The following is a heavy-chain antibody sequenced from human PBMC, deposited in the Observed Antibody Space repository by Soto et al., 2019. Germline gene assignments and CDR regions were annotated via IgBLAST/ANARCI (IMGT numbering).Heavy chain of an antibody. CDR3: TSKSLDAFDI. V-gene: IGHV3-49*04. Sequence: GGSLRLSCTASGFTFGDYAMSWVRQAPGKGLEWVGFIRSKAYGGTTEYAASVKGRFTISRDDSKSIAYLQMNRLKTEDAAVYYCTSKSLDAFDIWGQGTMVTVSS. J-gene: IGHJ3*02. CDR1: GFTFGDYA. CDR2: IRSKAYGGTT.